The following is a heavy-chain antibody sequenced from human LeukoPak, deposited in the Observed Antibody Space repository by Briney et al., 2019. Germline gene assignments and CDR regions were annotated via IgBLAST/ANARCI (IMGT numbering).Heavy chain of an antibody. J-gene: IGHJ3*02. D-gene: IGHD6-13*01. CDR1: GFTFSSYG. V-gene: IGHV3-33*08. Sequence: GRSLRLSCAASGFTFSSYGMHWVRQAPGKGLEWVAVIWYGGSNKYYADSVKGRFTISRDNSKNTLYLQMNSLRAEDTAVYYCARDNGKGGPEAAAAVVPLYAFDIWGQGTMVTVSS. CDR2: IWYGGSNK. CDR3: ARDNGKGGPEAAAAVVPLYAFDI.